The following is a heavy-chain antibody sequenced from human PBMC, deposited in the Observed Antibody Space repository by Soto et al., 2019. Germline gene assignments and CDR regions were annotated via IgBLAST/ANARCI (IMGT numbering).Heavy chain of an antibody. V-gene: IGHV4-4*02. J-gene: IGHJ4*02. D-gene: IGHD2-2*01. CDR2: IYHSGST. CDR1: GGSISSSNW. Sequence: QVQLQESGPGLVKPSGTLSLTCAVSGGSISSSNWWSWVRQPPGKGLEWIGEIYHSGSTNYNPSPKSRVTISVDKSKNQFSLKLSSVTAADTAVYYCARDRNYCSSTSCYVLFDYWGQGTLVTVSS. CDR3: ARDRNYCSSTSCYVLFDY.